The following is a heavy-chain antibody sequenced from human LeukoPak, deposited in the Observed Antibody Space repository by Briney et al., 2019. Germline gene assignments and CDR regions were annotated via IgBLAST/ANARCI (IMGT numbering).Heavy chain of an antibody. CDR2: IDPSDSYT. J-gene: IGHJ4*02. CDR3: ARRDRTGWYNFDY. CDR1: GYSFTSYW. V-gene: IGHV5-10-1*01. D-gene: IGHD6-19*01. Sequence: GKSLKISCKGSGYSFTSYWISWVRQMPGKGLEWMGRIDPSDSYTNYSPSFQGHVTISADKSISTAYLQWSSLKASDTAMYYCARRDRTGWYNFDYWGQGTLVTVSS.